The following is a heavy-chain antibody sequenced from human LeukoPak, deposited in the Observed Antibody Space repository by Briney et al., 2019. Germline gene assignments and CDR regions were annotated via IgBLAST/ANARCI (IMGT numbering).Heavy chain of an antibody. CDR2: IYFTGSS. Sequence: SETLSLTCTVSGGSISSFCWSWIRQTPGKGLEWIGHIYFTGSSDLNPTLKSRFSISIDTSKNQFSLNLNSVTAADTAVYYCARRGAMVRGLTYHFDHWGQGVLVTVSS. V-gene: IGHV4-59*08. J-gene: IGHJ4*02. CDR1: GGSISSFC. D-gene: IGHD3-10*01. CDR3: ARRGAMVRGLTYHFDH.